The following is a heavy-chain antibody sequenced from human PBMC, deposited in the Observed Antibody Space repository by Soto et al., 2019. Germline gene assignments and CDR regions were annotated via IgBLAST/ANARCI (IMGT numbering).Heavy chain of an antibody. CDR3: ARHISNLRSYYYAMYV. D-gene: IGHD3-3*01. J-gene: IGHJ6*04. CDR1: GYSFTSYW. CDR2: IYPGHSDT. Sequence: GESLKISCKGSGYSFTSYWIGWVRQMPGKGLEWIGIIYPGHSDTRYSPSFQGQVTISADKSISTAYMQWSSLKASDTAMYYCARHISNLRSYYYAMYVWGEATKVTSPQ. V-gene: IGHV5-51*01.